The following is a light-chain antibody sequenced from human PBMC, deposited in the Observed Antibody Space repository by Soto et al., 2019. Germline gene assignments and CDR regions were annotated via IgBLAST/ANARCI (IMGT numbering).Light chain of an antibody. J-gene: IGKJ4*01. CDR3: QQYQRYPPS. CDR2: IAT. CDR1: QHISSY. V-gene: IGKV1-39*01. Sequence: GDGVTITCRASQHISSYLNWYQQKRGKAPKLLIYIATTLQSGVPSRFSGSGGDTDFSLTISSLQPEDIATYYCQQYQRYPPSFGGGTKVEIK.